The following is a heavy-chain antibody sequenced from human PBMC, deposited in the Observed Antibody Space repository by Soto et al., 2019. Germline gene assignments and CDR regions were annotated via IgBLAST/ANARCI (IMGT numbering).Heavy chain of an antibody. CDR3: ARRREDYYDSSGYSYYFDY. V-gene: IGHV5-10-1*01. J-gene: IGHJ4*02. CDR2: IDPSDSYT. D-gene: IGHD3-22*01. CDR1: GYSFTSYW. Sequence: PGESLKISCKGSGYSFTSYWISWVRQMPGKGLEWMGRIDPSDSYTNYSPSFQGHVTISADKSISTAYLQWSSLKASDTAMYYCARRREDYYDSSGYSYYFDYWGQGNLVTVSS.